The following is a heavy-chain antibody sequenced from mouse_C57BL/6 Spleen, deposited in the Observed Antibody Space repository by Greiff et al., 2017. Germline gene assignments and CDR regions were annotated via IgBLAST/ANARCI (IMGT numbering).Heavy chain of an antibody. V-gene: IGHV5-16*01. D-gene: IGHD2-5*01. CDR2: INYDGSST. CDR3: ARASYSNYFDY. CDR1: GFTFSDYY. J-gene: IGHJ2*01. Sequence: EVKLVESEGGLVQPGSSMKLSCTASGFTFSDYYMAWVRQVPEKGLEWVSNINYDGSSTYYLDSLKSRFILSRDNAKNILYLQMSSLKSEDTATYYCARASYSNYFDYWGQGTTLTVAS.